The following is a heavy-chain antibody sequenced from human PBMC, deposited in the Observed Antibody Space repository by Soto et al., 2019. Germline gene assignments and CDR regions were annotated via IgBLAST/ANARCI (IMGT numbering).Heavy chain of an antibody. Sequence: QVQLQESGPGLVKPSGTLSLTCAVSGGSISSSNWWSWVRQSPGKGLEWIGEIYHSGSTNYNPSLKSRVPISVDKSKNQFSLKLSSVTAADTAVYYCARGEYDFGIDYYGMDVWGQGTTVTVSS. CDR3: ARGEYDFGIDYYGMDV. CDR1: GGSISSSNW. J-gene: IGHJ6*02. V-gene: IGHV4-4*02. D-gene: IGHD3-3*01. CDR2: IYHSGST.